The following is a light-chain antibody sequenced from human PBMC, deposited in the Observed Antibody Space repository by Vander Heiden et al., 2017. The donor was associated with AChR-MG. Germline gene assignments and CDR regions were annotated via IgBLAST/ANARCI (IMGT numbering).Light chain of an antibody. CDR2: EVN. J-gene: IGLJ2*01. V-gene: IGLV2-18*02. CDR3: SSYSSSPTPVV. CDR1: SSDVGSYDR. Sequence: QSALTQPPSVSGSPGQSVTISCTGTSSDVGSYDRVSWYQQPPGTAPKLLIYEVNNRPSGVPDRFSGSESGNTASLTISGLQAEDEADYHCSSYSSSPTPVVFGGGTKLTVL.